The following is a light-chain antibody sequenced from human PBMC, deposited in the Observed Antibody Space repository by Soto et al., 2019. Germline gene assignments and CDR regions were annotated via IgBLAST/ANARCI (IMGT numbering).Light chain of an antibody. CDR2: GAS. J-gene: IGKJ1*01. CDR1: QSVNSSY. CDR3: QQYDNWPWT. V-gene: IGKV3-20*01. Sequence: EIVLTQSPGTLSLSPGERVTLSCRASQSVNSSYLAWYQHKPGQAPRLLIYGASTRATGIPDRFSGSGSGTDFTLTITSLQSEDFAVYYCQQYDNWPWTFGQGTKVDIK.